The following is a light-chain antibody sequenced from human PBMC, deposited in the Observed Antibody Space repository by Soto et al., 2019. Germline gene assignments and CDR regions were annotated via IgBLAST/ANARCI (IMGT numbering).Light chain of an antibody. CDR3: CSFALRSTLI. V-gene: IGLV2-23*01. J-gene: IGLJ2*01. CDR1: SSDVGNYNL. Sequence: QSALTQPASVSGSPGQSITISCTGTSSDVGNYNLVSLYQQYPGKAPKLMIYEGGKRPSGVSNRFSGYKSGNTASLTISGLQAEDEADYYCCSFALRSTLIFGGGTKLTVL. CDR2: EGG.